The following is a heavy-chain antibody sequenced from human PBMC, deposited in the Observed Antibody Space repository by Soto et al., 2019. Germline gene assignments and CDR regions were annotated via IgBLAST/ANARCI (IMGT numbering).Heavy chain of an antibody. CDR3: ARTRSFTLGFYYDGMDV. V-gene: IGHV5-51*01. CDR2: IYPGDSDT. J-gene: IGHJ6*02. Sequence: GESLKISCQVSVYSFASYWIGWVRQMPGKDLEWIGIIYPGDSDTRYSPSFQGQVTISADKSLRTAYLQWTSLKASDTALYYCARTRSFTLGFYYDGMDVWGQGTTVTVSS. CDR1: VYSFASYW. D-gene: IGHD6-6*01.